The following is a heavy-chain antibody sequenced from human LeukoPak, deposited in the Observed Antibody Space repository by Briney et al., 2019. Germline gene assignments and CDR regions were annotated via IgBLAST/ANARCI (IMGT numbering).Heavy chain of an antibody. V-gene: IGHV4-59*08. J-gene: IGHJ6*03. CDR1: GGSISSYY. CDR2: IYYSGSA. CDR3: HSGSYYSIRYYYYMDV. D-gene: IGHD3-10*01. Sequence: SETLSLTYTVSGGSISSYYWSWIRQPPGKGLEWIGYIYYSGSANYNPSLKSRVTISVDTSKNQFSLKLSSVTAADTAVYYCHSGSYYSIRYYYYMDVWGKGTTVTISS.